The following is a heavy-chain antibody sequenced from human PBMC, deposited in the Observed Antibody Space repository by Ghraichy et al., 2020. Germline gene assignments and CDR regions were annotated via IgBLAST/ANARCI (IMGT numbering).Heavy chain of an antibody. J-gene: IGHJ5*02. CDR2: INPSGGST. CDR3: ARDGGTMIVPDNWFDP. V-gene: IGHV1-46*01. D-gene: IGHD3-22*01. Sequence: ASVKVSCKASGYTFTSYYMHWVRQAPGQGLEWMGIINPSGGSTSYAQKFQGRVTMTRDTSTSTVYMELSSLRSEDTAVYYCARDGGTMIVPDNWFDPWGQGTLVTVSS. CDR1: GYTFTSYY.